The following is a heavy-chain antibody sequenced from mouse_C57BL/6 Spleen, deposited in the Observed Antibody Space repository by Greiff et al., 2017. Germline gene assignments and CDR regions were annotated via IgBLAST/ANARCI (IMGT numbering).Heavy chain of an antibody. D-gene: IGHD1-1*01. V-gene: IGHV3-3*01. CDR1: GFSINSGCY. CDR3: ARAPYYGSSYGVMDY. J-gene: IGHJ4*01. Sequence: ESGPSLVRPSQTLSLTCTVTGFSINSGCYWIWIRQFPGNKLEYIGYTFYSGITYYNPSLESRTYITRDTSKNQLSLKLSSVTTEDTATYYGARAPYYGSSYGVMDYWGQGTSVTVSS. CDR2: TFYSGIT.